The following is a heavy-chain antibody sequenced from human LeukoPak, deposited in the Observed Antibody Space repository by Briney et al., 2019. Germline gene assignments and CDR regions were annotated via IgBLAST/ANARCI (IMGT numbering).Heavy chain of an antibody. J-gene: IGHJ4*02. D-gene: IGHD6-13*01. CDR3: AMRSGHWYPTAFDY. CDR2: ISYSGST. Sequence: SETLSLTCTVSGASISGHYWSWIRQPPGKRLECIGYISYSGSTTYNPSLESRVSISVDTSKNQFSLNLSSVTAAATAVYYCAMRSGHWYPTAFDYWGQGTLVTVSS. CDR1: GASISGHY. V-gene: IGHV4-59*11.